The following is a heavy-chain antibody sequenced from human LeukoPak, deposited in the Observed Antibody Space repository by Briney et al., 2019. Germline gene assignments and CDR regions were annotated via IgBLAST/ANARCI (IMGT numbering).Heavy chain of an antibody. CDR3: ARVPPIPPITDFDL. CDR1: GYTFTTYG. D-gene: IGHD1-14*01. CDR2: ISAYNGDT. Sequence: VASVNVSCKSSGYTFTTYGINWVRQAPGHGLEWMGWISAYNGDTNYAQKFRGRVTMTTETSTSTAYMELRSLRSDDTAVYYCARVPPIPPITDFDLWGQGTLVTVSS. V-gene: IGHV1-18*01. J-gene: IGHJ4*02.